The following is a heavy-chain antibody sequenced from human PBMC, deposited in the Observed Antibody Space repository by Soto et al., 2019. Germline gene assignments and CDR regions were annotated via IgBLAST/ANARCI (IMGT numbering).Heavy chain of an antibody. CDR2: ISGNGGNT. Sequence: GGSLRLSCAASGFTFSTYAMSWVRQTPGKGLEWVSTISGNGGNTYYADSVKGRFTISGDNSKNTLYLQMNSLRAEDTAVYYCAKGVAVAGMKYYFDYWGQGTLVTVSS. J-gene: IGHJ4*02. CDR3: AKGVAVAGMKYYFDY. CDR1: GFTFSTYA. D-gene: IGHD6-19*01. V-gene: IGHV3-23*01.